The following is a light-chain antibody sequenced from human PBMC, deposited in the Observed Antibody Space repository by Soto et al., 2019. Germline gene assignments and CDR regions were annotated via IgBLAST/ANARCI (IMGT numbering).Light chain of an antibody. CDR3: QQYNYWPRT. CDR2: GAS. CDR1: RSLSSN. J-gene: IGKJ1*01. V-gene: IGKV3-15*01. Sequence: IVMTQSPATLSVSPGERATLSCRASRSLSSNLAWYQQKPGQAPRLLIYGASTRATGIPARFSGSGSGTEFTLTISSLQSEDFAVYYCQQYNYWPRTFGQGTKMELK.